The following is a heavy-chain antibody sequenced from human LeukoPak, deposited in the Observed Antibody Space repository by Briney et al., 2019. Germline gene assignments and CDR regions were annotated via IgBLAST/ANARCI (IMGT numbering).Heavy chain of an antibody. J-gene: IGHJ6*02. D-gene: IGHD6-13*01. Sequence: ASVRVSCKASGYTFTSYDINWVRQATGQGLEWMGWMNPNNGNTGYAQKFQGRVTMTRSTSISTAYMELSSLRSEDTAVYYCARLASSSWPLYYYYGMDVWGQGTTVTVSS. CDR1: GYTFTSYD. V-gene: IGHV1-8*01. CDR3: ARLASSSWPLYYYYGMDV. CDR2: MNPNNGNT.